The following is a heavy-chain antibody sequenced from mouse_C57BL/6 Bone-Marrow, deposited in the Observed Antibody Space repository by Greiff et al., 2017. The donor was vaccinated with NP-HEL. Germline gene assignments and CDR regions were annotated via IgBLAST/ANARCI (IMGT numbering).Heavy chain of an antibody. J-gene: IGHJ1*03. V-gene: IGHV1-58*01. CDR1: GYTFTSYG. CDR3: ASGRSTMVKGYWYFDV. CDR2: IYIGNGYT. Sequence: EVQLQQSGAELVRPGSSVKMSCKTSGYTFTSYGINWVKQRPGQGLEWIGYIYIGNGYTEYNEKFKGKATLTSDTSSSTAYMQLSSLTSEDSAIYFCASGRSTMVKGYWYFDVWGTGTTVTVSS. D-gene: IGHD2-2*01.